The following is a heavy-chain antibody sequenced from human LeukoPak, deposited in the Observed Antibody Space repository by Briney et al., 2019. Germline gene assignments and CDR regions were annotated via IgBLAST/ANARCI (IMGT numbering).Heavy chain of an antibody. V-gene: IGHV1-69*04. CDR3: ARDDGTAMDYYYYGMDV. CDR2: IIPILGIA. D-gene: IGHD5-18*01. J-gene: IGHJ6*02. CDR1: GGTFSSYA. Sequence: SVKVSCTASGGTFSSYAISWVRQAPGQGLEWMGRIIPILGIANYAQKFQGRVTITADKSTSTAYMQLSSLRSEDTAVYYCARDDGTAMDYYYYGMDVWGQGTTVTVSS.